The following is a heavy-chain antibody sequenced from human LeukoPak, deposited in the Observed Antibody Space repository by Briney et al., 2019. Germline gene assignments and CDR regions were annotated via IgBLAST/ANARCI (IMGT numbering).Heavy chain of an antibody. CDR1: GFTLSSDW. D-gene: IGHD6-19*01. Sequence: PGGSLRLSCVASGFTLSSDWMSWVRQAPGKGLEWVANIKPDASEKNYVDSVRGRFTISKDNAKNSVYLQLNSLRAEDTAAYYCARDSSGWSVDYWGQGTLVTVSS. V-gene: IGHV3-7*01. CDR2: IKPDASEK. CDR3: ARDSSGWSVDY. J-gene: IGHJ4*02.